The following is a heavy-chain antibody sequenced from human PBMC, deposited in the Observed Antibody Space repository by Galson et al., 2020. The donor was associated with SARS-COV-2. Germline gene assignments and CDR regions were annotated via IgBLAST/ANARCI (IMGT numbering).Heavy chain of an antibody. J-gene: IGHJ6*02. D-gene: IGHD3-16*02. V-gene: IGHV4-34*01. CDR3: ARGGPYDYVWGSYRYKSDYYYYGMDV. Sequence: ETSETLSLTCAVYGGSFSGYYWSWIRQPPGKGLEWIGEINHSGSTNYNPSLKSRVTISVDTSNNQFSLKLSSVTAADAAVYYCARGGPYDYVWGSYRYKSDYYYYGMDVWGQGTTVTVSS. CDR2: INHSGST. CDR1: GGSFSGYY.